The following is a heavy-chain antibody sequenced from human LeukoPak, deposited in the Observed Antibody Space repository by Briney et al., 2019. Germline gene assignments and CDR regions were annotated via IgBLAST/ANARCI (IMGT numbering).Heavy chain of an antibody. CDR3: ARLEGGIVVVVAD. J-gene: IGHJ4*02. V-gene: IGHV4-59*08. D-gene: IGHD2-15*01. Sequence: SETLSLTCTVSGGSISSYYWSWIRQPPGKGLEWIGYIYYSGSTNYNPSLKSRVTISVATSKNQFSLKLSSVTAADTAVYYCARLEGGIVVVVADWGQGTLVTVSS. CDR2: IYYSGST. CDR1: GGSISSYY.